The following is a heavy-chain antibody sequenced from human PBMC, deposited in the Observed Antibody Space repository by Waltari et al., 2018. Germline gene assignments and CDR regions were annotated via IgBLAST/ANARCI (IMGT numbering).Heavy chain of an antibody. Sequence: QVQLVESGGGVVQPGRSLRLSCAASGFTFSSYAMPWVRQAPGKGLEWVAVISYDGSNKYYADSVKGRFTISRDNSKNTLYLQMNSLRAEDTAVYYCARGYDILTGYYPDFDYWGQGTLVTVSS. V-gene: IGHV3-30*01. J-gene: IGHJ4*02. CDR2: ISYDGSNK. D-gene: IGHD3-9*01. CDR3: ARGYDILTGYYPDFDY. CDR1: GFTFSSYA.